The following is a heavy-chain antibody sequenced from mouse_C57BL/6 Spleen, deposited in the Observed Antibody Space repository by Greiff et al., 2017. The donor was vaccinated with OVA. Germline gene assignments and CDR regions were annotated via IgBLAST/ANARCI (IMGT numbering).Heavy chain of an antibody. Sequence: EVKLLESGPGMVKPSQSLSLTCTVTGYSITSGYDWHWIRHFPGNKLEWMGYISYSGSTNYNPSLKSRISITHDTSKNHFFLKLNSVTTEDTATYYCAREGPYYFDYWGQGTTLTVSS. CDR1: GYSITSGYD. V-gene: IGHV3-1*01. CDR3: AREGPYYFDY. J-gene: IGHJ2*01. CDR2: ISYSGST.